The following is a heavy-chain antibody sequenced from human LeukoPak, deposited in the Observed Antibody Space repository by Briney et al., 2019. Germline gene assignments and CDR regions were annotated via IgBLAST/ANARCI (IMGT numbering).Heavy chain of an antibody. CDR2: ISSSSSAI. D-gene: IGHD3-10*02. V-gene: IGHV3-48*04. CDR1: GFTSSNYN. J-gene: IGHJ6*04. CDR3: AELGITMIGGV. Sequence: GGSLRLSCAASGFTSSNYNMNWVRQAPGKGLEWVSYISSSSSAIYYADSVMGRFTISRDNAKNSLYLQMNSLRAEDTAVYYCAELGITMIGGVWGKGTTVTISS.